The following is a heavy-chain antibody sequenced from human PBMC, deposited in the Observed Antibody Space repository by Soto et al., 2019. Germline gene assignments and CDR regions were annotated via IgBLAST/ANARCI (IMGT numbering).Heavy chain of an antibody. V-gene: IGHV1-46*01. Sequence: ASVKVSCKXSGYTFTSYYMHWVRQAPGQGLEWMGIINPSGGSTSYAQKFQGRVTMTRDTSTSTVYMELSSLRSEDTAVYYCAREGYSYGFFDYWGQGTLVTVSS. D-gene: IGHD5-18*01. CDR1: GYTFTSYY. CDR3: AREGYSYGFFDY. CDR2: INPSGGST. J-gene: IGHJ4*02.